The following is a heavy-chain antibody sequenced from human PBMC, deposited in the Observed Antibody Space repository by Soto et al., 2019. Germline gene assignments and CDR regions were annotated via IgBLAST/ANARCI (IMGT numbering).Heavy chain of an antibody. Sequence: WETLSLTCAVYGGSFSGYYWSWIRQPPGKGLEWIGEINHSGSTNYNPSLKSRVTISVDTSKNQFSLKLSSVTAADTAVYYCARALITMVRGVIIRRWFDPWGQGTLVTVSS. CDR2: INHSGST. V-gene: IGHV4-34*01. J-gene: IGHJ5*02. CDR3: ARALITMVRGVIIRRWFDP. D-gene: IGHD3-10*01. CDR1: GGSFSGYY.